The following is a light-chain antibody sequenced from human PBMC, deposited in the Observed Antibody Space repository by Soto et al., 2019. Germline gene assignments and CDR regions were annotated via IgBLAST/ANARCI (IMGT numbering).Light chain of an antibody. CDR3: QQYDRSWT. CDR1: QSVSSN. CDR2: GAS. J-gene: IGKJ1*01. Sequence: EIVMTQSPTTLSVSPGARATLSCSASQSVSSNLAWYQQKPGQAPRLLIYGASTRATGIPARFSGSGSGTDFILTISRLEPEDFAVYYCQQYDRSWTFGQGTKVDI. V-gene: IGKV3-15*01.